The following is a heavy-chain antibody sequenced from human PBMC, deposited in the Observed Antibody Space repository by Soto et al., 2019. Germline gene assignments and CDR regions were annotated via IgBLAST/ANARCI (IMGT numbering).Heavy chain of an antibody. J-gene: IGHJ5*02. Sequence: SETLCLTCTVSGGSISSGGYYWSWIRQHPGKGLEWVGYIYYSGSTYYNPSLKSRVTISVDTSKNQFSLKLGSVTAADTAVYYCARGLSIGLPSPFDPWGQGTLVTVSS. D-gene: IGHD3-16*01. CDR3: ARGLSIGLPSPFDP. CDR1: GGSISSGGYY. CDR2: IYYSGST. V-gene: IGHV4-31*03.